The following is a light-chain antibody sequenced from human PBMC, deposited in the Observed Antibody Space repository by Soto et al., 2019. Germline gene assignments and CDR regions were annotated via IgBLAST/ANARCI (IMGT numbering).Light chain of an antibody. CDR1: QRISGW. V-gene: IGKV1-5*01. CDR2: DAS. Sequence: DIQMTQSPSTLSASVGDRVTMTCRASQRISGWLAWHQQKPVKAPKLLIFDASTLQSGVPSRFSGSGSGTEFTLTISSLQPDDFATYYCQQYNTFSTFGQGTKVDI. CDR3: QQYNTFST. J-gene: IGKJ1*01.